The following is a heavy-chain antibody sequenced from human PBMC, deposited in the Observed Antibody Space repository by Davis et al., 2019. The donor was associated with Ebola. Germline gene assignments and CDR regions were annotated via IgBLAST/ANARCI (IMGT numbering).Heavy chain of an antibody. CDR1: GGSVSSGSYY. CDR3: ARDSGRTSSYYYYMDV. D-gene: IGHD1-1*01. Sequence: PSETLSLTCTVSGGSVSSGSYYWSWIRQPPGKGLEWIGYIYYSGSTNYNPSLKSRVTISVDTSKNQFSLKLSSVTAADTAVYYCARDSGRTSSYYYYMDVWGKGTTVTVSS. J-gene: IGHJ6*03. CDR2: IYYSGST. V-gene: IGHV4-61*01.